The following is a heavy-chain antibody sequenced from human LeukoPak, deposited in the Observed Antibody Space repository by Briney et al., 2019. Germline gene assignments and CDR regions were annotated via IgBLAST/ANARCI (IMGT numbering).Heavy chain of an antibody. D-gene: IGHD1-26*01. Sequence: GGSLRLSCAASGFTFSSYAMSWVRQAPGKGLEWVSAISGSGGSTYYADSVKGRYTISRDNSKNTLYLQMNSLRAEDTAVYYCAKLELLRGMGYWGQGTLVTVSS. J-gene: IGHJ4*02. CDR1: GFTFSSYA. CDR2: ISGSGGST. CDR3: AKLELLRGMGY. V-gene: IGHV3-23*01.